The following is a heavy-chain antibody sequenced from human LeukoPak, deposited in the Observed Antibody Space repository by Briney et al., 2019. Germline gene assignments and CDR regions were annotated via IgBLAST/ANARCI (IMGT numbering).Heavy chain of an antibody. CDR2: MYSGGST. CDR3: ARSYSNHLFGMDV. V-gene: IGHV3-66*01. D-gene: IGHD4-11*01. J-gene: IGHJ6*02. CDR1: GFTVSSYY. Sequence: PGGSLRLSCAASGFTVSSYYMTWVRQAPGKGLEWFSVMYSGGSTYYADSVKGRVAISRDNSQNTVFLQMNSVRVEDTAVYYCARSYSNHLFGMDVWGQGTAVTVSS.